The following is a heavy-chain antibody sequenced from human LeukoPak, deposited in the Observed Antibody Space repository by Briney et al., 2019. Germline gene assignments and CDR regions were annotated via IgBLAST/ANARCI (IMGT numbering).Heavy chain of an antibody. D-gene: IGHD5-12*01. J-gene: IGHJ4*02. CDR3: ARDRGYDTFDY. V-gene: IGHV3-7*01. CDR2: IKEDGSGN. Sequence: GGSLRLSCAAAGFTFSIFWMSWVRRAPGKGLEGVANIKEDGSGNKYVDSEKGLFTISRDNTKMSVFLQMNSLRDEYTAVYFCARDRGYDTFDYWGQGTLVTVSS. CDR1: GFTFSIFW.